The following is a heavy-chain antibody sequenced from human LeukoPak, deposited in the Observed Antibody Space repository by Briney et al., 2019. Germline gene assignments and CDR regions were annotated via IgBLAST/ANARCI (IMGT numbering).Heavy chain of an antibody. CDR1: GFTFSSYW. D-gene: IGHD3-16*01. J-gene: IGHJ4*02. CDR3: ARAVDVADY. CDR2: IKEDEGAK. V-gene: IGHV3-7*01. Sequence: GGSLRLSCAASGFTFSSYWMSWVRQAPGKGLDWVANIKEDEGAKFYADSVRGRFTISRDNAKNSVYLEMNNLRVEDTAVYYCARAVDVADYWGRGTLVTVSS.